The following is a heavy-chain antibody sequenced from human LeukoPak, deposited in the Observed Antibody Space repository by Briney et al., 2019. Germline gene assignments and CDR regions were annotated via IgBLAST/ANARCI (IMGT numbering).Heavy chain of an antibody. Sequence: GGSLRLSCAASGFTFSNYWMHWVRQAPGKGLVWVSRINSDGSSTTYADSVKGRFTISRDNAKNTLYLQMNSLRAEDTAVYYCAREPAAAGLQIDYWGQGTLVTVSS. V-gene: IGHV3-74*01. CDR2: INSDGSST. D-gene: IGHD6-13*01. CDR3: AREPAAAGLQIDY. J-gene: IGHJ4*02. CDR1: GFTFSNYW.